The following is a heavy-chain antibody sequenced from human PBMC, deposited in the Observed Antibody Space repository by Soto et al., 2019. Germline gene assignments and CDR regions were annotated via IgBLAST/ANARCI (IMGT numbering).Heavy chain of an antibody. Sequence: ASVKVSCQVSGYGLTELSMHWVRQAPGKGLEWMGGFDPEDGETIYAQKFQGRVTMTEDTSTDTAYMELSSLRSEDTAVYYCATGEESAVAFDYWGQGTLVTVSS. CDR2: FDPEDGET. CDR3: ATGEESAVAFDY. CDR1: GYGLTELS. D-gene: IGHD6-19*01. J-gene: IGHJ4*02. V-gene: IGHV1-24*01.